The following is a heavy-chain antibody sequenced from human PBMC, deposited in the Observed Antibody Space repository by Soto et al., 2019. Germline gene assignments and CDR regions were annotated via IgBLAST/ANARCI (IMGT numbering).Heavy chain of an antibody. CDR1: GYTFTSYY. CDR2: INPSGGST. CDR3: ARLYCTNGVCSDYFDY. D-gene: IGHD2-8*01. J-gene: IGHJ4*02. Sequence: ASVKVSCQAPGYTFTSYYMHWVRQAPGQGLEWMGIINPSGGSTSYAQKFQGRVTMTRDTSTSTVYMELSSLRSEDTAVYYCARLYCTNGVCSDYFDYWGQGTLVTVSS. V-gene: IGHV1-46*03.